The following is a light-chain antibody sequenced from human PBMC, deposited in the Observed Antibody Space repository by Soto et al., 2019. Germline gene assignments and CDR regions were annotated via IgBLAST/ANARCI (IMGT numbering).Light chain of an antibody. CDR2: DVT. CDR1: SSDVGGYNF. V-gene: IGLV2-14*03. Sequence: QSALTQPASVSGSPGQSITISCTGTSSDVGGYNFVCWYQHHPGKAPKLMIFDVTNRPSGVSNRFSGSKSGNTASLTISGLQAEDEADYYCSSYTSSSSYYVFGTGTKVTVL. CDR3: SSYTSSSSYYV. J-gene: IGLJ1*01.